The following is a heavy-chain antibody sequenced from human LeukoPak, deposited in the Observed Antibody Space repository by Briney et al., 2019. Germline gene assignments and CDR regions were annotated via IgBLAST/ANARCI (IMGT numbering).Heavy chain of an antibody. J-gene: IGHJ6*03. CDR3: ARQGAPPNYYYYMDV. Sequence: GESLKISCKASGYSFTSYWIAWVRQMPGKGLEWMGIIYPGDSDTRYSPSFQGQVTISADKSISTAYLQWSSLKASDTAMYYCARQGAPPNYYYYMDVWGKGTTVTVSS. V-gene: IGHV5-51*01. CDR2: IYPGDSDT. CDR1: GYSFTSYW.